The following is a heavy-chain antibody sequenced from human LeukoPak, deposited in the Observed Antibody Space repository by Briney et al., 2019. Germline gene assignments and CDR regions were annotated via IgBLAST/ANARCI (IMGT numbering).Heavy chain of an antibody. V-gene: IGHV4-38-2*01. Sequence: SETLSLTCSVSGYSISSGYYWGWIRQPPGKGLEWIGTIRHSGTTYYNPSLKSRVTISIDTSKNQFSLNLSSVTAADTAVYYCARQEIGLRSFDPWGQGTLVTVSS. CDR1: GYSISSGYY. CDR3: ARQEIGLRSFDP. CDR2: IRHSGTT. J-gene: IGHJ5*02. D-gene: IGHD3/OR15-3a*01.